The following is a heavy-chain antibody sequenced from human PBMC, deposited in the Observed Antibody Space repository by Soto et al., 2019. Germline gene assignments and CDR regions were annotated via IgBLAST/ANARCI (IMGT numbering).Heavy chain of an antibody. D-gene: IGHD2-2*01. CDR3: ARGKDCSTASCYSPIRFDP. CDR1: GGTFSSST. V-gene: IGHV1-69*02. CDR2: IIPILGIV. J-gene: IGHJ5*02. Sequence: QVQLVQSGAEVKKPGSSVKFSCKDSGGTFSSSTFVWVRQAPGQGVEWMGRIIPILGIVNYAQKFQGRVTITADIFTSTAYMELSSLRSDDTAVYYCARGKDCSTASCYSPIRFDPRGQGTLVTVSS.